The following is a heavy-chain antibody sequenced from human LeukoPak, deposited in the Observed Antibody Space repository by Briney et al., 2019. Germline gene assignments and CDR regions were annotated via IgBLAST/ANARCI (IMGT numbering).Heavy chain of an antibody. D-gene: IGHD3-10*01. V-gene: IGHV4-34*01. Sequence: SETLSLTCAVYGGSFSGYYWSWIRQPPGKGLEWIGEINHSGSTNCNPSLKSRVTISVDTSKNQFSLKLSSVTAADTAVYYCARQLVWFGELLYPYNWFDPWCQGTLVTVSS. J-gene: IGHJ5*02. CDR1: GGSFSGYY. CDR3: ARQLVWFGELLYPYNWFDP. CDR2: INHSGST.